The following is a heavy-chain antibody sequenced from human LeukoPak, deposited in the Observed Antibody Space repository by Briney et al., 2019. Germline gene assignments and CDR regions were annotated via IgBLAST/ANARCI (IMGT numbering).Heavy chain of an antibody. CDR1: GFTFSSYA. CDR2: ISGSGGST. D-gene: IGHD2-21*02. Sequence: GGSLRLSCAASGFTFSSYAMSWVRQAPGKGLEWVSAISGSGGSTYYADSVKGRFTISRDNSKNTLYLQMNSLRAEDTAVYYCAREYCGGDCYSNAWFDPWGQGTLVTVSS. V-gene: IGHV3-23*01. J-gene: IGHJ5*02. CDR3: AREYCGGDCYSNAWFDP.